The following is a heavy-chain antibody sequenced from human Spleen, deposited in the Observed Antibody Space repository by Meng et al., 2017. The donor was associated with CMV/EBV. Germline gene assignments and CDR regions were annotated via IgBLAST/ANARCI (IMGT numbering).Heavy chain of an antibody. CDR3: AKDLTPHWYFDL. CDR1: GFTFSNDG. Sequence: CAASGFTFSNDGMHWVRQAPGKGLEWVAFIQNDASSKYYADSVKGRFTISRDNSKNTLYLQMNSLRAEDTAVYYCAKDLTPHWYFDLWGRGTLVTVSS. D-gene: IGHD4-23*01. V-gene: IGHV3-30*02. CDR2: IQNDASSK. J-gene: IGHJ2*01.